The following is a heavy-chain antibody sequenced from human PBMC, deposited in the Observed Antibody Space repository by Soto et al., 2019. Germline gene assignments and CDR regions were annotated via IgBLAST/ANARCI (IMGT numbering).Heavy chain of an antibody. J-gene: IGHJ4*02. CDR1: GGSFSGYY. CDR3: ATRLGGLLSFGRSPHPFDS. V-gene: IGHV4-34*01. CDR2: ITHIGNT. Sequence: QVQLQQWGAGLLKPSETLSLTCAVYGGSFSGYYWSWIRQPPGKGLEWIGEITHIGNTNYNPALRSRVPISLATSKTQFSLSLSSVTAADTALYFFATRLGGLLSFGRSPHPFDSWGKGTLVTVSS. D-gene: IGHD3-10*01.